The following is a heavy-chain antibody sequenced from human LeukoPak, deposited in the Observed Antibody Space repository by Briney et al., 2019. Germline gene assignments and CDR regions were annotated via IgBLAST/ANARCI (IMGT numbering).Heavy chain of an antibody. CDR2: INPNSGGT. CDR3: ARDLVSYTNYGGPY. D-gene: IGHD4-17*01. J-gene: IGHJ4*02. V-gene: IGHV1-2*02. Sequence: AASVKVSCKASGYTFTGYYMHWVRQAPGQGLEWMGWINPNSGGTNYAQKFQGRVTMTRDTSISTAYMELSRLRSDDTAVYYCARDLVSYTNYGGPYWGQGTLVTVSS. CDR1: GYTFTGYY.